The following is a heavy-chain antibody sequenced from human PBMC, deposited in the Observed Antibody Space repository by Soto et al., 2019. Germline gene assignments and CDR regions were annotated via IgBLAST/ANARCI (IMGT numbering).Heavy chain of an antibody. V-gene: IGHV1-18*01. D-gene: IGHD2-2*01. CDR2: IRAYNGNT. Sequence: GASVKVSCKASGYTFTSYGISWVRQAPGQGLEWMGWIRAYNGNTNYPQKLRGRVTMTTDTSTSTVYLELRSLRSDDTAVYYCAREGPPSLNWGQVTLVTVSS. CDR1: GYTFTSYG. J-gene: IGHJ4*02. CDR3: AREGPPSLN.